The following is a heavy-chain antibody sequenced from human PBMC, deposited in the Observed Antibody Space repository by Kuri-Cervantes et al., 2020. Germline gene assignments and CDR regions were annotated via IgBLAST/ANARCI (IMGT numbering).Heavy chain of an antibody. Sequence: GESLKISCAASGFTFSSYAMSWVRQAPGKGLEWDSAISGSGGSTYYADSVKGRFTISRDNSKNTLYLQMNSLRAEDTAVYYCARDEYYYDSSGYSLPYWGQGTLVTVSS. V-gene: IGHV3-23*01. CDR1: GFTFSSYA. CDR3: ARDEYYYDSSGYSLPY. D-gene: IGHD3-22*01. CDR2: ISGSGGST. J-gene: IGHJ4*02.